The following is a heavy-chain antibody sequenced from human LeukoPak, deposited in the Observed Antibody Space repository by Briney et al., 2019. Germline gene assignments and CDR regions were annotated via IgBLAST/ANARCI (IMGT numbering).Heavy chain of an antibody. V-gene: IGHV3-7*01. J-gene: IGHJ4*02. CDR2: IEQDGSDI. Sequence: GGSLRLSCAASGFTFSDYWMTWFRQAPGKGPERVASIEQDGSDIQYVDFVKGRFTISRDNGRNSVYLQMNSLRVEDTAVCYCARVTAWGYFDYWGQGTLVSVSS. CDR1: GFTFSDYW. CDR3: ARVTAWGYFDY. D-gene: IGHD1-26*01.